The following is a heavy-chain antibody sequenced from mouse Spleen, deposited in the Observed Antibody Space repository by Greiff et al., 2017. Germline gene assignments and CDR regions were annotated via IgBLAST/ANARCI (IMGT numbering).Heavy chain of an antibody. V-gene: IGHV1-81*01. D-gene: IGHD2-1*01. CDR3: ARGNYGKDYAMDY. CDR1: GYTFTSYG. CDR2: IYPRSGNT. Sequence: QVQLKESGAELARPGASVKLSCKASGYTFTSYGISWVKQRTGQGLEWIGEIYPRSGNTYYNEKFKGKATLTADKSSSTAYMELRSLTSEDSAVYFCARGNYGKDYAMDYWGQGTSVTVSS. J-gene: IGHJ4*01.